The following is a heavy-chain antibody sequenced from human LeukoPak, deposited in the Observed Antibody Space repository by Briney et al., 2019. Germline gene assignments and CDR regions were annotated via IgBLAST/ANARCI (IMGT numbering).Heavy chain of an antibody. J-gene: IGHJ4*02. CDR2: ISGRSDNT. Sequence: GGSLRLSCAASGFIFSNCAMYWVRQAPGKGLEWVSAISGRSDNTYYADSVKGRFTLSRDSSKNTLYLQMNSLRADDTAVYYCAKWGDYDVLTGYYVSDFWGQGTLVTVSS. CDR1: GFIFSNCA. V-gene: IGHV3-23*01. CDR3: AKWGDYDVLTGYYVSDF. D-gene: IGHD3-9*01.